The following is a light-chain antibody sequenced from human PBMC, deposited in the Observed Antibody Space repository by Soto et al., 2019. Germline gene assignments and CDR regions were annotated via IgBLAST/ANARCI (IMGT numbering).Light chain of an antibody. Sequence: QSVLTQPPSVSGGPGQRVTISCTGSSSNIGAGYDVHWYQQLPGTAPKLLIYGNSNRPSGVPDRFSGSKSGTSASLAITGLQAEDEADYYCQSYDSSLSAVFGGGTKVTVL. CDR3: QSYDSSLSAV. J-gene: IGLJ2*01. V-gene: IGLV1-40*01. CDR1: SSNIGAGYD. CDR2: GNS.